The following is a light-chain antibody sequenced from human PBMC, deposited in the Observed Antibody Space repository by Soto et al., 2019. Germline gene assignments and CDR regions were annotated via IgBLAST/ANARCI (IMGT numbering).Light chain of an antibody. J-gene: IGKJ2*01. Sequence: EIVLTQSPDSLSLSPGERATLACRASQSGRSSLVAWYQQKPGQAPRLLISDASSSATGIPDRFSGSGSGTDFTLTISRLEPEDFAVYYCQQYGTSPYIFGQGTKLEIK. V-gene: IGKV3-20*01. CDR1: QSGRSSL. CDR2: DAS. CDR3: QQYGTSPYI.